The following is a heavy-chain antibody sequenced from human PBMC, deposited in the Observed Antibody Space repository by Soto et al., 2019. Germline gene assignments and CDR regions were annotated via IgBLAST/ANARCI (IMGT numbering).Heavy chain of an antibody. V-gene: IGHV4-38-2*01. CDR1: GYSISSGYY. Sequence: SETLSLTCAVSGYSISSGYYWGWIRQPPGKGLEWIGSIYHSGSTYYNPSLKSRVTISVDTSKNQFSLKLSSVTAADTAVYYCARGGITMVRGGGYYYYYGMDVWGQGTTVTVSS. D-gene: IGHD3-10*01. CDR2: IYHSGST. J-gene: IGHJ6*02. CDR3: ARGGITMVRGGGYYYYYGMDV.